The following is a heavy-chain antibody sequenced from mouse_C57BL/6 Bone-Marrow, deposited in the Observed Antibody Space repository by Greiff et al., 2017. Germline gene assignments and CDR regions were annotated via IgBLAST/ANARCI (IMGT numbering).Heavy chain of an antibody. J-gene: IGHJ2*01. D-gene: IGHD2-3*01. CDR2: INYDGSST. Sequence: DVQLVESEGGLVQPGSSMKLSCTASGFTFSDYYMAWVRQVPEKGLEWVANINYDGSSTYYLDSLKSRFIISRDNAKNILYLQMSSLKSEDTATYYCARDGGGYYDYWGQGTTLTVSS. CDR1: GFTFSDYY. CDR3: ARDGGGYYDY. V-gene: IGHV5-16*01.